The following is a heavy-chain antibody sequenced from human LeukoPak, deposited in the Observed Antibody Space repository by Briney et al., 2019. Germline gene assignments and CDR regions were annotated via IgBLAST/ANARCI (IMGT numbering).Heavy chain of an antibody. CDR3: ARYYYDSSGYYRYYYGMDV. CDR1: GGSFSGYY. CDR2: INHSGST. V-gene: IGHV4-34*01. J-gene: IGHJ6*02. Sequence: PSETLSLTCAVYGGSFSGYYWSWIRQPPGKGLEWIGEINHSGSTNYNPSLKSRVTISVDTSENQFSLKLSSVTAADTAVYYCARYYYDSSGYYRYYYGMDVWGQGTTVTVSS. D-gene: IGHD3-22*01.